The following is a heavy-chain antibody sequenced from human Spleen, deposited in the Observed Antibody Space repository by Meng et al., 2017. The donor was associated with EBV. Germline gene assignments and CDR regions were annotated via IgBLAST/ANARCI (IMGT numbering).Heavy chain of an antibody. Sequence: LQRREPGPAQVQPSEPLSPTCTVSGDSIISFYYWGWIRQPPGRGLEWIGSVHYTGSTYYSPSLKSRVTVSVDTSKNQFSLRLTSVTAADTAVYYCARPFPSWQSPRLDPFGAWGQGTLVTVSS. J-gene: IGHJ5*02. D-gene: IGHD6-19*01. CDR3: ARPFPSWQSPRLDPFGA. CDR2: VHYTGST. V-gene: IGHV4-39*01. CDR1: GDSIISFYY.